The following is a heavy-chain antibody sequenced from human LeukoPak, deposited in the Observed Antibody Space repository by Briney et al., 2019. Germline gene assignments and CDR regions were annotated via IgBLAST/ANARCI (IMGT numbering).Heavy chain of an antibody. J-gene: IGHJ4*02. D-gene: IGHD4-17*01. CDR2: IYYSGST. CDR1: GGSISSYY. Sequence: ASETLSLTCTVSGGSISSYYWSWIRQPPGKGLEWIGYIYYSGSTNYNPSLKSRVSISVDTSKNQFSLRLSSVTAADTAVYYCARTTVITWRYYFNYWGQGTLVTVSS. CDR3: ARTTVITWRYYFNY. V-gene: IGHV4-59*01.